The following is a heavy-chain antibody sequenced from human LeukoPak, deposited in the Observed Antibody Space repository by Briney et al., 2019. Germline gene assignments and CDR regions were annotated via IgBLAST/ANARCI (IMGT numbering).Heavy chain of an antibody. J-gene: IGHJ3*02. Sequence: GGSLRLSCAASGFTFSSYWMNWVRQAPGKGLVWVSRINGDGSSTNYADSVKGRFTISRDNAKNTLYLQMNSLRAEDTAVYYCASDCGGDCSYAFDIWGQGTMVTVSS. V-gene: IGHV3-74*01. CDR1: GFTFSSYW. CDR2: INGDGSST. CDR3: ASDCGGDCSYAFDI. D-gene: IGHD2-21*02.